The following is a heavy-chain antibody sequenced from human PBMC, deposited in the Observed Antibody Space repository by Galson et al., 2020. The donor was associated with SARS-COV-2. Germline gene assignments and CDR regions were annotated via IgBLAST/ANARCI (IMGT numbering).Heavy chain of an antibody. CDR3: ARIETWNWFDP. CDR2: ISTYNGKT. CDR1: GYTFNSYS. J-gene: IGHJ5*02. V-gene: IGHV1-18*01. Sequence: ASVKVSCKTSGYTFNSYSISWVRQAPGQGLEWMGWISTYNGKTNYAEKFQGRVTITIDPSTSTAYMELRSLRSDDTAVYFCARIETWNWFDPWGQGTLVTVSS.